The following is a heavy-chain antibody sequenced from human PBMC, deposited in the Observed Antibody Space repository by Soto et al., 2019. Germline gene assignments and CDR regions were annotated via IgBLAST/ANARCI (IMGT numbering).Heavy chain of an antibody. V-gene: IGHV1-18*01. J-gene: IGHJ6*02. CDR3: ARSGSYYYYYGMDV. CDR1: GYACSSYG. Sequence: SLKVSGARSGYACSSYGTLWVRNKTGQGLEWMGWISAYNRNTNYAQKLQGRVIMTTDTSTSTAYMELRSLRSDDTAVYYCARSGSYYYYYGMDVCGQATTLTVPS. CDR2: ISAYNRNT. D-gene: IGHD1-26*01.